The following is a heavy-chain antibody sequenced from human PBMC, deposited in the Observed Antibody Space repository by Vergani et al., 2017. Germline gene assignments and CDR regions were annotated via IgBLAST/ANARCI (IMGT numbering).Heavy chain of an antibody. J-gene: IGHJ6*02. D-gene: IGHD2-2*01. Sequence: QVQLVESGGGVVQPGGSLRLACAAAGFSFSTYGMHWVRQAPGRGLEWVAFLRYDGSNEYYGDAVEGRFIISRDNSKNMLSLEMHSLRPEDTAVYYCANSYCSSLSCYAFYGMEVWGQGTTVTVSS. V-gene: IGHV3-30*02. CDR3: ANSYCSSLSCYAFYGMEV. CDR1: GFSFSTYG. CDR2: LRYDGSNE.